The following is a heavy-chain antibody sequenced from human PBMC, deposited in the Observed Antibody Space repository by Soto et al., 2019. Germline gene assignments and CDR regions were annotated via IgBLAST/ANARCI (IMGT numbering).Heavy chain of an antibody. J-gene: IGHJ5*02. CDR2: IDHSGTT. V-gene: IGHV4-34*01. D-gene: IGHD5-18*01. CDR3: ARGRDTAMVSKGNWFDP. Sequence: QVQLQQWGARLVKPSETLSLTCAVYGGSFNDYVWSWISQPPGKGLEWIAEIDHSGTTFCSPSLQSRFTISVDKPQNQISLRLSSVTVADTAVYYCARGRDTAMVSKGNWFDPWGQGTPVTVSS. CDR1: GGSFNDYV.